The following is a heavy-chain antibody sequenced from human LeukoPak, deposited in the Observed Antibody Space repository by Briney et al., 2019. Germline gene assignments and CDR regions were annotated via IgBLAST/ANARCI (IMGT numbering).Heavy chain of an antibody. CDR2: IYYSGST. J-gene: IGHJ6*02. D-gene: IGHD3-22*01. V-gene: IGHV4-31*03. CDR1: GGSISGADYY. Sequence: NPSETLSLTCTVSGGSISGADYYWSWIRQHPGKGLEWIGYIYYSGSTYYNPSFKSRVTISVDTSKNQFSLKLSSVTAADTAVYYCARDQFLRGYDSSGYYFHYYGMDVWGQGTTVTVSS. CDR3: ARDQFLRGYDSSGYYFHYYGMDV.